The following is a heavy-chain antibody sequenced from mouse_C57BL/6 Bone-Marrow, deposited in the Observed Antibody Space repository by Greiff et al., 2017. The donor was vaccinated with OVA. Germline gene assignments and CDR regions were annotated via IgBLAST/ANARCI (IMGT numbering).Heavy chain of an antibody. D-gene: IGHD1-1*01. CDR1: GFTFSNYW. CDR3: TGLANGDY. Sequence: EVQGVESGGGLVQPGGSMKLSCVASGFTFSNYWMNWVRQSPEKGLEWVAQIRLKSDNYATHYAESVKGRFTISRDDSKSSIYLQRNNLRAEDTGIYYCTGLANGDYWGQGTTLTVSS. V-gene: IGHV6-3*01. CDR2: IRLKSDNYAT. J-gene: IGHJ2*01.